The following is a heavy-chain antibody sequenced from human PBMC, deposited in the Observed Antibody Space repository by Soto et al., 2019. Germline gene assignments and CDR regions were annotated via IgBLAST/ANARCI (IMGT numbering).Heavy chain of an antibody. V-gene: IGHV4-34*01. CDR3: ARSHIAVAGTGLNWFDP. D-gene: IGHD6-19*01. Sequence: PSETLSLTCAVYGGSFSGYYWSWIRQPPGKGLEWIGEINHSGSTNYNPSLKSRVTISVDTSKNQFSLKLSSVTAADTAVYYCARSHIAVAGTGLNWFDPWGQGTLVTVSS. CDR2: INHSGST. CDR1: GGSFSGYY. J-gene: IGHJ5*02.